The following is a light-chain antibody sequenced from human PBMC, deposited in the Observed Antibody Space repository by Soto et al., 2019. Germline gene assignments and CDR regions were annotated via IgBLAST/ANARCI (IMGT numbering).Light chain of an antibody. Sequence: EIVLTQSPGTLSLSPGERATLSCRASQSVSSSYLAWYQQKPGQAPRLLIYGASSRATGIPDRFSGSGSGTDFTLTISRLEPEDFAVYYCQHCGSSPPYTFGQGTKLEIK. CDR2: GAS. CDR1: QSVSSSY. J-gene: IGKJ2*01. CDR3: QHCGSSPPYT. V-gene: IGKV3-20*01.